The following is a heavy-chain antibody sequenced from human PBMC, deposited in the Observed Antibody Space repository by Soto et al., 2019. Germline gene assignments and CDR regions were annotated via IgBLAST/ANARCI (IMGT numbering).Heavy chain of an antibody. V-gene: IGHV3-30*18. Sequence: QVPLVESGGGVVQPGRSLRLSCAASGFTFSSYGMHWVRQAPGKGLEWVAVISYDGSNKYYADSVKGRFTISRDNSXXTXXLQMNSLRAEDTAVYYCAKDWDIVVVTAIRYGMDVWGQGTTVTVSS. CDR2: ISYDGSNK. CDR1: GFTFSSYG. D-gene: IGHD2-21*02. J-gene: IGHJ6*02. CDR3: AKDWDIVVVTAIRYGMDV.